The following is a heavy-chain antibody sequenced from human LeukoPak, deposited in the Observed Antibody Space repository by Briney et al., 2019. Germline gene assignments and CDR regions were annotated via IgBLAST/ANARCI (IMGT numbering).Heavy chain of an antibody. CDR1: GFTFSSYA. CDR2: ISYDGSNK. V-gene: IGHV3-30*04. CDR3: VRGAPYYYYGMDV. J-gene: IGHJ6*02. Sequence: GGSLRLSCAASGFTFSSYAMHWVRQAPGKGLEWVAVISYDGSNKYYADSVKGRFTISRDNSKNTLYLQMNSLRAEDTAVYYCVRGAPYYYYGMDVWGQGTTVTVSS.